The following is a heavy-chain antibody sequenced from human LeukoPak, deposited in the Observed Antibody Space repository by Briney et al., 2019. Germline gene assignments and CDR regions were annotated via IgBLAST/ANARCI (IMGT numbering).Heavy chain of an antibody. Sequence: PSEALSLTCTVSGGSISSYYWGWIRQPPGKGLEWIGYIYYSGSANYNPSLKSRVTISVDTSKNQFSLKLSSVTAADTAVYYCTLGYCSSTSCSDAFDIWGQGTMVTVSS. J-gene: IGHJ3*02. V-gene: IGHV4-59*01. CDR1: GGSISSYY. CDR2: IYYSGSA. D-gene: IGHD2-2*01. CDR3: TLGYCSSTSCSDAFDI.